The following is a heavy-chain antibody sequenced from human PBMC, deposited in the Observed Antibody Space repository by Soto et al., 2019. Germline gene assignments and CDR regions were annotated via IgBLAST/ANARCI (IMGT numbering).Heavy chain of an antibody. V-gene: IGHV4-30-4*01. J-gene: IGHJ4*02. Sequence: PSETQSLTCTVSGGTIRSGDYYWSWIRQPPGKGLEWIGYIYYSGSTYYNPSLKSRVTISVDTSKNQFSLKLSSVTAADTAVYYCARTYDSSGYYYNWGQGTLVTVSS. D-gene: IGHD3-22*01. CDR3: ARTYDSSGYYYN. CDR1: GGTIRSGDYY. CDR2: IYYSGST.